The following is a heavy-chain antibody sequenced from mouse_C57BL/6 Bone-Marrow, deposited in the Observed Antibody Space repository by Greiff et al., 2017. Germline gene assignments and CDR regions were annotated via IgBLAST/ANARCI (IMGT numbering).Heavy chain of an antibody. J-gene: IGHJ4*01. Sequence: VQLQQPGAELVMPGASVKLSCKASGYTFTSYWMHWVKQRPGQGLEWIGEIDPSDSYTNYNQKFKGKSTLTVDKSSSTAYMQLSSLTSEDSAVYYCARNYDGCRDYWGRGTSITVTS. CDR1: GYTFTSYW. V-gene: IGHV1-69*01. CDR3: ARNYDGCRDY. D-gene: IGHD2-3*01. CDR2: IDPSDSYT.